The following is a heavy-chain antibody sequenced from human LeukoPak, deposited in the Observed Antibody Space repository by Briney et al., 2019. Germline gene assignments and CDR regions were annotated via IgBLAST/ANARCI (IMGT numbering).Heavy chain of an antibody. D-gene: IGHD2-15*01. CDR2: IYYSGST. CDR1: GGSVISGSSY. CDR3: ARSLKPAVAPVGV. J-gene: IGHJ6*04. Sequence: SETLSLTCSVSGGSVISGSSYWSWIRQPPGKGLEWIGYIYYSGSTNYNPSLKSRVTISVDTAKNQFSLKLSSVTAADTAVYYCARSLKPAVAPVGVWGKGTTVTVSS. V-gene: IGHV4-61*01.